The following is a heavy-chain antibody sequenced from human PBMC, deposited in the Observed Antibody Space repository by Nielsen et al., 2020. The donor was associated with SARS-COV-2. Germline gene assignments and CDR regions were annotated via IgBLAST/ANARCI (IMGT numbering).Heavy chain of an antibody. CDR1: GYTFTGNY. D-gene: IGHD3-10*01. CDR3: ARGALWFGESYGMDV. CDR2: INPNSGGT. V-gene: IGHV1-2*02. J-gene: IGHJ6*02. Sequence: ASVKVSCKASGYTFTGNYMHWVRQAPGQGLEWMGWINPNSGGTNYAQKLQGRVTMTTDTSTSTAYMELRSLRSDDTAVYYCARGALWFGESYGMDVWGQGTTVTVSS.